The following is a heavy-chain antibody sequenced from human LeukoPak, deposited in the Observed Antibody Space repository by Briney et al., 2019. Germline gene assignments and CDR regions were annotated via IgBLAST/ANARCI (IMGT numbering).Heavy chain of an antibody. J-gene: IGHJ6*02. V-gene: IGHV1-46*01. CDR2: INPSGGRT. CDR1: GYTVTSYY. D-gene: IGHD5-12*01. CDR3: AKEDGYSGDDYVSINYYDYYGMDV. Sequence: ASVKVSCKASGYTVTSYYMHWVRQAPGQGLEWMGIINPSGGRTTYAQKFQGRVTMTRDTSTSTVYMELSSLRSEDTAVYYCAKEDGYSGDDYVSINYYDYYGMDVWGQGTTVTVSS.